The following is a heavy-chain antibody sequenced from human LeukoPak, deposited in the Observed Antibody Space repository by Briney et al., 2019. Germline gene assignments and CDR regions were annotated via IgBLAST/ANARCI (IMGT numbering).Heavy chain of an antibody. CDR2: ISSSGSTI. D-gene: IGHD5-18*01. J-gene: IGHJ6*02. Sequence: GGSLRLSCAASGFTFSDYYMSWIRQAPGKGLEWVSYISSSGSTIYYADPVKGRFTISRDNAKNSLYLQMNSLRAEDTAVYYCARGAAIQNYYYGMDVWGQGTTVTVSS. CDR1: GFTFSDYY. CDR3: ARGAAIQNYYYGMDV. V-gene: IGHV3-11*01.